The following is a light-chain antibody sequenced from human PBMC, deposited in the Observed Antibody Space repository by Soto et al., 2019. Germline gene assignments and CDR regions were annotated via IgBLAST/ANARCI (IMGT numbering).Light chain of an antibody. J-gene: IGLJ2*01. CDR3: AAWDDSLNVVV. V-gene: IGLV1-44*01. Sequence: QSVLTQPPSASGTPGQRVTISCSGSSSNIGSHTVNWYQQLPGTAPQLLIYSSDQRPSCVPDRFSGSKSGTSASLAISGLQSEDDADYYCAAWDDSLNVVVFGGGTKLTVL. CDR1: SSNIGSHT. CDR2: SSD.